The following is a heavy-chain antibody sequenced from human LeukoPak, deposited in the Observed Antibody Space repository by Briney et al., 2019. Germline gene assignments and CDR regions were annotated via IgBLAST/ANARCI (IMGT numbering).Heavy chain of an antibody. CDR2: IYYGGST. J-gene: IGHJ6*02. D-gene: IGHD2-15*01. Sequence: SETLSLTCTVSGDSMTSSNHYWVWIRQPPGKGLEWIGSIYYGGSTYYNPSLKSRVTISQDTSKNQFSPKVNTVTAADTAVYHCARRSHCTGDSCYPVWGQGTTVTVSS. V-gene: IGHV4-39*01. CDR1: GDSMTSSNHY. CDR3: ARRSHCTGDSCYPV.